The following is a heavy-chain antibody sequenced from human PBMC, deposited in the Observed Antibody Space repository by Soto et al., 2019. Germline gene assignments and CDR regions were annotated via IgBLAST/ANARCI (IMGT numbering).Heavy chain of an antibody. CDR3: ATIVGANDY. Sequence: NPSETLSLTCPDTRSSIYTYSWTWIRQPAGKGLQWIGHIYSSGSANYSPSLKSRVSMSVDSSKNQISLKLSSVTAADTAVYYCATIVGANDYWGQGTLVTVSS. V-gene: IGHV4-4*07. CDR2: IYSSGSA. D-gene: IGHD1-26*01. CDR1: RSSIYTYS. J-gene: IGHJ4*02.